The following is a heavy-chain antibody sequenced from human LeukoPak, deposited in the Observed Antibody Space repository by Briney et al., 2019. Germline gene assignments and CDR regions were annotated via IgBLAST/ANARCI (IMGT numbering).Heavy chain of an antibody. CDR3: AREKTSCVVVVTAISP. CDR2: IWYDGSNK. V-gene: IGHV3-33*01. J-gene: IGHJ5*02. D-gene: IGHD2-21*02. CDR1: GFTFSSYG. Sequence: GRPLRFSCTASGFTFSSYGMHWVGQAPGKGLEWVAVIWYDGSNKYYADSVKGRFSISRDNSKNTLYLQMNSLRAEDTAVYYCAREKTSCVVVVTAISPWGQGTLVTVSS.